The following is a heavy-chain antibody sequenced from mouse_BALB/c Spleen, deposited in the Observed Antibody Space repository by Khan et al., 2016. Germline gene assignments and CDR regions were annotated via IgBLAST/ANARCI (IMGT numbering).Heavy chain of an antibody. J-gene: IGHJ4*01. D-gene: IGHD1-1*02. CDR3: ARAFNGHCYAMDY. CDR2: ILPGTGNT. Sequence: QVQLQQSGAELMKPGASVKISCKATGYTFSSYWIEWVKQRPGHGLEWIGEILPGTGNTNYNEKFKGKATFTADTSSNTAYMQLSSLTSEDSAVYYCARAFNGHCYAMDYWGQGTSVTVSS. V-gene: IGHV1-9*01. CDR1: GYTFSSYW.